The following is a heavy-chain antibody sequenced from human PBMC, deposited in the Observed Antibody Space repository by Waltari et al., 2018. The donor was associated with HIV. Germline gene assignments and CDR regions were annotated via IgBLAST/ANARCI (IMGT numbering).Heavy chain of an antibody. CDR3: AKAPLRRSSVGGEGPSHFEY. CDR1: GLTFSNLA. J-gene: IGHJ4*02. D-gene: IGHD2-15*01. V-gene: IGHV3-23*01. Sequence: EVKLLDSGGGLVWRGGSLRVSCAASGLTFSNLARGWSRQAPGKGAEWVSGISASGGTTYYADSVKGRFTISRDNFKNTLHLQMNGLRAEDTAIYYCAKAPLRRSSVGGEGPSHFEYWGQGTLVTVSS. CDR2: ISASGGTT.